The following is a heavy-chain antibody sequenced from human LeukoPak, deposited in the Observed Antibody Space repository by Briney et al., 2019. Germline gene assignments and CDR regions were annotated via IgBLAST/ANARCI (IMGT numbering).Heavy chain of an antibody. CDR2: INPSGGGT. V-gene: IGHV1-46*01. Sequence: ASVTVSCKASGYSLTDYYMHWVRQAPGQGLEWMGIINPSGGGTSNAQKFQGRVTMTRDTSTSTDYMELSSLRSEDTAVYYCAREGCSSTSCYPDYWGQGTLVTVSS. D-gene: IGHD2-2*01. CDR1: GYSLTDYY. J-gene: IGHJ4*02. CDR3: AREGCSSTSCYPDY.